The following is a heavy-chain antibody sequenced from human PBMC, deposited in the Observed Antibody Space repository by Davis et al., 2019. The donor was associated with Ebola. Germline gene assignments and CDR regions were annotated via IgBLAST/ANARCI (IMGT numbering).Heavy chain of an antibody. D-gene: IGHD2-2*01. CDR3: ARGRGVPAAWPRFDY. V-gene: IGHV4-34*01. CDR2: INHSGST. CDR1: GGSFSGYY. Sequence: MPSETLSLTCAVYGGSFSGYYWSWIRQPPGKGLEWIGEINHSGSTNYNPSLKSRVTISVDTSKNQFSLKLSSVTAADTAVYYCARGRGVPAAWPRFDYWGQGTLVTVSS. J-gene: IGHJ4*02.